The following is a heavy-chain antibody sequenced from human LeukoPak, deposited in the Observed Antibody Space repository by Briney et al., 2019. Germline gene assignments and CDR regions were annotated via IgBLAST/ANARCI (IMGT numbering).Heavy chain of an antibody. CDR3: AKGGGDVGATRSFDY. CDR1: GFTFDSYG. D-gene: IGHD1-26*01. J-gene: IGHJ4*02. CDR2: ISYDGNNK. Sequence: PGGSLRLSCAASGFTFDSYGMHWVRQAPGKGLEWVAVISYDGNNKYYANSVKGRFTIFRDNSKNTLYLQMNSLRAEDTAVYYCAKGGGDVGATRSFDYWGQGTLVTVSS. V-gene: IGHV3-30*18.